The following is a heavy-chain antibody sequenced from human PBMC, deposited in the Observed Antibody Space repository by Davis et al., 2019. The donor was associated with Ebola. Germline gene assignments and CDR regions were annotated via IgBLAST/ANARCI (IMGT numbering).Heavy chain of an antibody. CDR3: ARDRGSGSYYQFDP. J-gene: IGHJ5*02. CDR1: GGSIRSDNSF. D-gene: IGHD3-10*01. V-gene: IGHV4-31*03. CDR2: IYYSGGT. Sequence: MPSETLSLTCTVSGGSIRSDNSFWSWIRQHPEKGLEWIGDIYYSGGTHYNPSLQSRLTLSVDTSKNQFSLKLNSVTAADTAVYYCARDRGSGSYYQFDPWGQGTLVTVSS.